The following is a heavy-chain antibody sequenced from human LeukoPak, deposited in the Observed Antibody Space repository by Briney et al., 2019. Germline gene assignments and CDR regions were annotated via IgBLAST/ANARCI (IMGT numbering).Heavy chain of an antibody. J-gene: IGHJ4*02. CDR2: ISGGGGST. CDR3: AKLTDY. Sequence: GGSLRLSCAASGFTFSNSAMSWVRQAPGQGLEWVSAISGGGGSTYYAHSVKGRFTISRDNSKNTLYLQMNSLRVEDTAVYYCAKLTDYWGQGTLVPVSS. V-gene: IGHV3-23*01. CDR1: GFTFSNSA.